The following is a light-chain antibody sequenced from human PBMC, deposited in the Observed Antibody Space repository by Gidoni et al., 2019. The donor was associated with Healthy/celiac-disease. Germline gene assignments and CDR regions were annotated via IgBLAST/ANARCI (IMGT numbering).Light chain of an antibody. V-gene: IGKV1-39*01. Sequence: DIQMTQSPSALSASVGDRVTITCRASQSISSYLNWYQQKPGKAPKLLIYAASSLQSGVPSRFSGIGSGTDCTLTISSLQPEDFATYYCQQSYSTPLFTFGPGTKVDIK. J-gene: IGKJ3*01. CDR3: QQSYSTPLFT. CDR2: AAS. CDR1: QSISSY.